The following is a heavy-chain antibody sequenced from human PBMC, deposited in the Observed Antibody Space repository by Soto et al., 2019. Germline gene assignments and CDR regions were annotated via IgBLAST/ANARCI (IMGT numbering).Heavy chain of an antibody. CDR1: GYSFKNYA. D-gene: IGHD4-17*01. Sequence: QVQLVESGGGVVQPGRSLRLSCEGSGYSFKNYAMHWVRQTPGKGLEWVAMTSHNGNRKDYKDSVKGRFSISRDNSKNTLYLHLSSLRPEDTAVDYCARVGYGDYLEYWGQGTPVTVSS. J-gene: IGHJ4*02. V-gene: IGHV3-30*03. CDR2: TSHNGNRK. CDR3: ARVGYGDYLEY.